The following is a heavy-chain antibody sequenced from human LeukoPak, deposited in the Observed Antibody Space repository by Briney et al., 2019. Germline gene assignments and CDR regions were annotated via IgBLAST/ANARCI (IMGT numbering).Heavy chain of an antibody. D-gene: IGHD1-26*01. Sequence: ASVKVSCKASGYTFTGYYMHWLRHAPGQGLEWMGWINPNSGGTNYAQKFQGRVTLTRDTSISTAYMELNRLTSDDTAVFYCARAIFVGYSGFDYWGQGTLITVSS. CDR1: GYTFTGYY. V-gene: IGHV1-2*02. CDR2: INPNSGGT. J-gene: IGHJ4*02. CDR3: ARAIFVGYSGFDY.